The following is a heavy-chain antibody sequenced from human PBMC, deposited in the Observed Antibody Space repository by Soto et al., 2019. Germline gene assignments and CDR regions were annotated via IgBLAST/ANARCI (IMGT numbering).Heavy chain of an antibody. V-gene: IGHV5-10-1*01. CDR3: ARQSPGSGHLYYYYYGMDV. J-gene: IGHJ6*02. CDR1: GYSFTSYW. CDR2: IDPSDSYT. Sequence: LGESLKISCKGSGYSFTSYWISWVRQMPGKGLEWMGRIDPSDSYTNYSPSFQGHVTISADKSISTAYLQWSSLKASDTAMYYCARQSPGSGHLYYYYYGMDVWGQGTTVTVSS. D-gene: IGHD6-19*01.